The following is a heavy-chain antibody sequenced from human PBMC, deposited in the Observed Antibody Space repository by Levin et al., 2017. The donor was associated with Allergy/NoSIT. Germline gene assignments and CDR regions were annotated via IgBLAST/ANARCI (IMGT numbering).Heavy chain of an antibody. CDR3: ARDRACSNGICSLFDY. V-gene: IGHV4-39*07. CDR1: GGSISGSIYY. J-gene: IGHJ4*02. D-gene: IGHD2-8*01. CDR2: IYYSGST. Sequence: PSETLSLTCTVSGGSISGSIYYWGWIRQSPGKGLEWIGSIYYSGSTYYNPSLRSRVTVSVDTSKNQFSLKMTSVTAADTAVYDCARDRACSNGICSLFDYWGQGTLVTVSS.